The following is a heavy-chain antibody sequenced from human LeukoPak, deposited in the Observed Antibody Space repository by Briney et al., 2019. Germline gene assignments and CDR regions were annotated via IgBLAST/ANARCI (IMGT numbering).Heavy chain of an antibody. Sequence: SVKVSCKASGGTFSSYAISWVRQAPGQGLEWMGRIIPILGIANYAQKFQGRVTITADKSTSTAYMELSRLRSDDTAVYYCARDFVGYYYDSSGYYYPYYFDYWGQGTLVTVSS. V-gene: IGHV1-69*04. CDR3: ARDFVGYYYDSSGYYYPYYFDY. D-gene: IGHD3-22*01. CDR1: GGTFSSYA. J-gene: IGHJ4*02. CDR2: IIPILGIA.